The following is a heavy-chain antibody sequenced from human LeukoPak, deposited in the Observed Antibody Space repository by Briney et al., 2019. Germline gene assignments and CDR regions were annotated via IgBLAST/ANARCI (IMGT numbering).Heavy chain of an antibody. CDR2: ISSAGSYI. CDR1: GFSLSTYN. CDR3: ARGDPSGGPYGMDV. D-gene: IGHD2-15*01. J-gene: IGHJ6*02. Sequence: GGSLRLSCAASGFSLSTYNVCWVRQAPGKGLEWVSSISSAGSYIHYADSVKGRFTTSRDNAKSSLYLQMNSLRDEDTAVYYCARGDPSGGPYGMDVRGQGTTVTVSS. V-gene: IGHV3-21*01.